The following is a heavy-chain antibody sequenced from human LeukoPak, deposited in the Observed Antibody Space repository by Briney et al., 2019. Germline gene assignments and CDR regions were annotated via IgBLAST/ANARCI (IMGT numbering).Heavy chain of an antibody. CDR1: GFTFSSYG. CDR2: IWYDGSNK. Sequence: GRSLRLSCAASGFTFSSYGMHWVRQAPGKGLEWVAVIWYDGSNKYYADSVKGRFTISRDNSKNTLYLQMNSLRAEDTAMYYCARVFPPNWFDPWGQGTLVTVSS. V-gene: IGHV3-33*01. D-gene: IGHD3-10*02. J-gene: IGHJ5*02. CDR3: ARVFPPNWFDP.